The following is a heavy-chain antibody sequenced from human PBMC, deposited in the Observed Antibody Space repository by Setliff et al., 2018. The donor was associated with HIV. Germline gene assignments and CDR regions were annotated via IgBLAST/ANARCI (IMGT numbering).Heavy chain of an antibody. CDR1: GFTFDRFW. CDR3: AKKTAAYTSGSWLHY. Sequence: PGGSLRLSCAASGFTFDRFWMHWVRQAPGKGLVWVSRVNRDGSSTTYADSVKDRFTISRDNAKNTLYLQMNSLRAEDTGVYYCAKKTAAYTSGSWLHYWGQGTLVTVSS. J-gene: IGHJ4*02. D-gene: IGHD3-10*01. V-gene: IGHV3-74*01. CDR2: VNRDGSST.